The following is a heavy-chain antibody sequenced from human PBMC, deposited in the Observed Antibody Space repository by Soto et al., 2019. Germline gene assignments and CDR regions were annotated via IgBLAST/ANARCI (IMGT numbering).Heavy chain of an antibody. J-gene: IGHJ4*02. CDR1: GGTFSSYA. D-gene: IGHD3-10*01. CDR3: ARDRGARNHFDY. CDR2: IIPIFGTA. V-gene: IGHV1-69*12. Sequence: QVLLVQSGAEVKKPGSSVMISRKASGGTFSSYAISWVRQAPGQGLEWMGGIIPIFGTANYAQKFQGRVTITADESTSTAYMELSSLRSEDTAVYYCARDRGARNHFDYWGQGTLVTVSS.